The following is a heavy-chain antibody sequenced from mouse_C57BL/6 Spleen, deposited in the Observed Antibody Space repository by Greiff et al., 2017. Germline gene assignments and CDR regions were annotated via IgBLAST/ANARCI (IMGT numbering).Heavy chain of an antibody. CDR1: GYSITSGYY. CDR3: ARAVLLHFAY. D-gene: IGHD1-1*01. CDR2: ISYDGSN. Sequence: ESGPGLVKPSQSLFLTCSVTGYSITSGYYWNWIRQFPGNKLEWMGYISYDGSNKYNPSLKNRISITRETSKNQFFQKLNSVTTEDTATFYCARAVLLHFAYWGQGTLVTVSA. V-gene: IGHV3-6*01. J-gene: IGHJ3*01.